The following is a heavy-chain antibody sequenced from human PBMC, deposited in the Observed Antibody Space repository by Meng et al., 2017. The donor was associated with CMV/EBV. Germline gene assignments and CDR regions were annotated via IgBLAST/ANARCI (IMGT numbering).Heavy chain of an antibody. CDR2: INPSGGST. CDR3: TTDQLELRLGYYYGMDV. CDR1: GYTFTSYY. J-gene: IGHJ6*02. D-gene: IGHD1-7*01. Sequence: ASVKVFCKASGYTFTSYYMHWVRQAPGQGLEWMGIINPSGGSTSYAQKFQGRVTMTRDTSTSTVYMELSSLRSEDTAVYYCTTDQLELRLGYYYGMDVWGQGTTVTVSS. V-gene: IGHV1-46*01.